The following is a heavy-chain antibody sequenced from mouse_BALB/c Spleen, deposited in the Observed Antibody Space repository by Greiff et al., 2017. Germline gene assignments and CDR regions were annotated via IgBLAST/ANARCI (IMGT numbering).Heavy chain of an antibody. CDR3: ARNPLYDAMDY. J-gene: IGHJ4*01. CDR2: IWAGGST. V-gene: IGHV2-9*02. Sequence: QVQLQQSGPGLVAPSQSLSITCTVSGFSLTSYGVHWVRQPPGKGLEWLGVIWAGGSTNYNSALMSRPSISKDNSKSQVFLKMNSLQTDDTAIYYCARNPLYDAMDYWGQGTSVTVSS. CDR1: GFSLTSYG.